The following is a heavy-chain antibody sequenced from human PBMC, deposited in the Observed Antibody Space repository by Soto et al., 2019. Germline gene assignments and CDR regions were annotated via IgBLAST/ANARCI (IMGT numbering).Heavy chain of an antibody. CDR1: GFTFSSYS. V-gene: IGHV3-21*01. CDR3: AREGYYYDSSGYYHYYGMDV. CDR2: ISSSSSYI. J-gene: IGHJ6*02. Sequence: SGGSLRLSCAASGFTFSSYSMNWVRQAPGRGLEWVSSISSSSSYIYYADSVKGRFAISRDNAKNSLYLQMNSLRAEDTAVYYCAREGYYYDSSGYYHYYGMDVWGQGTTVTVSS. D-gene: IGHD3-22*01.